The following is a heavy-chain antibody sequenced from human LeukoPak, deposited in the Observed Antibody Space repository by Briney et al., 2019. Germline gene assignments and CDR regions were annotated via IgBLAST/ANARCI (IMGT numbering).Heavy chain of an antibody. CDR1: GFTFSSYA. CDR2: FSGSGGTT. J-gene: IGHJ4*02. D-gene: IGHD6-13*01. V-gene: IGHV3-23*01. CDR3: ARDPEAAADY. Sequence: GGSLRLSCAASGFTFSSYAMNWVRQAPGRGLEWVSGFSGSGGTTYYADSVKGQFTISRDNSKNSLYLQMNSLRAEDTALYYCARDPEAAADYWGQGTLVTVSS.